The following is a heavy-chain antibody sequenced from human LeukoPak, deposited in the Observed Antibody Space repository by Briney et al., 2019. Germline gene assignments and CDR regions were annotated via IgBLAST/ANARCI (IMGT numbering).Heavy chain of an antibody. CDR2: IKSKTDGGTT. V-gene: IGHV3-15*01. Sequence: GGSLRLSCAASGFTFSNYAMNWVRQAPGKGLEWVGRIKSKTDGGTTDYAAPVKGRFTISRDDSKNTLYLQMNSLKSEDTAVYYCTTDYGSGSYRYFNYWGQGTLVTVSS. D-gene: IGHD3-10*01. CDR3: TTDYGSGSYRYFNY. CDR1: GFTFSNYA. J-gene: IGHJ4*02.